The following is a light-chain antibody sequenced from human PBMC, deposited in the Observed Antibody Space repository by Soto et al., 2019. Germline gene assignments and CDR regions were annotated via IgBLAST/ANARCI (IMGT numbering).Light chain of an antibody. CDR2: LGS. V-gene: IGKV2-28*01. CDR3: MQALQTPYT. CDR1: QSLLHSNGYNY. J-gene: IGKJ2*01. Sequence: DIVMTQSPLSLPVTPGEPASISCRSSQSLLHSNGYNYLDWYLQKSGQSPQLLIYLGSNRASGVPDRLSGIGSGTDFTLKISRVEAEDVGVYYCMQALQTPYTFGQGTKLEIK.